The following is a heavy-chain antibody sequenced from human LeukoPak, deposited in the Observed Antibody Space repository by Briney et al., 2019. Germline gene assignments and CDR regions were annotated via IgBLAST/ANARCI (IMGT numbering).Heavy chain of an antibody. D-gene: IGHD5-24*01. V-gene: IGHV3-48*01. Sequence: GPLRLSCAASGFTFSSYSMNWVRQAPGKGLEWVSYISSSSSTIYYADSVKGRFTISRDNAKNSLYLQMNSLRAEDTAVYYCAKSGYNRFDYWAREPWSPSPQ. CDR2: ISSSSSTI. CDR1: GFTFSSYS. J-gene: IGHJ4*02. CDR3: AKSGYNRFDY.